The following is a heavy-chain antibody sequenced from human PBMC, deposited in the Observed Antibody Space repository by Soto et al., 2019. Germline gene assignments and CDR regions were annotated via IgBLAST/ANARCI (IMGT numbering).Heavy chain of an antibody. J-gene: IGHJ6*02. V-gene: IGHV3-23*01. CDR1: GFTFSSYA. Sequence: GGSLRLSCAASGFTFSSYALTWVRQAPGKGLEWVSAISGSGGSTYYADSVKGRFTISRDNSKNTLSLQMNSLRAEDTAIYFCAKDSRPGATYYYYDMDVWGQGTTVTVSS. CDR3: AKDSRPGATYYYYDMDV. CDR2: ISGSGGST.